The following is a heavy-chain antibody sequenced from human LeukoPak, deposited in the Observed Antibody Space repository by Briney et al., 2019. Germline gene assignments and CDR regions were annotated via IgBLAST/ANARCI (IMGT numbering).Heavy chain of an antibody. CDR1: GFTFSSYS. CDR3: AKVRVYGDYAFDV. V-gene: IGHV3-23*01. J-gene: IGHJ3*01. D-gene: IGHD4-17*01. Sequence: GGSLRLSCAASGFTFSSYSMNWVRQAPGKGLEWVSAISTNSGNRFYADSVKGRFTISRDNSKNMLYLQMNSLRAEDMAVYYCAKVRVYGDYAFDVWGQGTMVTVSS. CDR2: ISTNSGNR.